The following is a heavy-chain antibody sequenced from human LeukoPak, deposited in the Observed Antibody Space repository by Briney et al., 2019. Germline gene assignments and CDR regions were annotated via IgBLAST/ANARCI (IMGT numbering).Heavy chain of an antibody. D-gene: IGHD2-15*01. V-gene: IGHV1-69*13. CDR2: IIPIFGTA. CDR1: GGTFSSYA. J-gene: IGHJ5*02. Sequence: SVTVSFKASGGTFSSYAISWVRQAPGQGLEWMGGIIPIFGTANYAQKFQGRVTITADESTSTAYMEPSSLRSEDTAVYYCARDRGYCSGGSCYNPPGGPPTNWFDPWGQGALVTVSS. CDR3: ARDRGYCSGGSCYNPPGGPPTNWFDP.